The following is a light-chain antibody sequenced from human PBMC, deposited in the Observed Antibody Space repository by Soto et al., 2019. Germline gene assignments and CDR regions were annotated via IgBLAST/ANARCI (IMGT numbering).Light chain of an antibody. CDR2: SAS. CDR1: QSVSSK. V-gene: IGKV3-15*01. CDR3: HQYNHWLTWT. J-gene: IGKJ1*01. Sequence: EIVMTQSPATLSMSPGQRATLSCRASQSVSSKLAWYQQRPGQAHRLLIYSASTRATGIPARFSGSGSGTEFTLTISSLQSEDFAVYYCHQYNHWLTWTFGQGTKVDIK.